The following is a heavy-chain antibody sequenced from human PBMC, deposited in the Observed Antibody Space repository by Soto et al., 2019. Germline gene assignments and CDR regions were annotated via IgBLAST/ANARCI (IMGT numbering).Heavy chain of an antibody. CDR2: ISGSGGST. V-gene: IGHV3-23*01. J-gene: IGHJ4*02. Sequence: EVQLLESGGGLVQPGGSLRLSCAASGFTFSSYAMSWVRQAPGKGLEWVSAISGSGGSTYYADSVKGRFTISRDNSKNALYRQMKSLRAEDTAVYYCAKEGPMVRGGGYWGQGTLVTVSS. D-gene: IGHD3-10*01. CDR3: AKEGPMVRGGGY. CDR1: GFTFSSYA.